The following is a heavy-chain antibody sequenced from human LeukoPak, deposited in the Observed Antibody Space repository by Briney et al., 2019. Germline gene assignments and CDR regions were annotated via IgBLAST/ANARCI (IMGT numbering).Heavy chain of an antibody. Sequence: ASVKVSCKASGYTFTSYGISWVRQAPGQGLQWMGWISAYNGNTNYVQKLQGRVTMTTDTSTSTAYMELRSLRSDDTAVYYCAREEAVAGQPPLHWGQGTLVTVSS. D-gene: IGHD6-19*01. J-gene: IGHJ4*02. V-gene: IGHV1-18*01. CDR1: GYTFTSYG. CDR2: ISAYNGNT. CDR3: AREEAVAGQPPLH.